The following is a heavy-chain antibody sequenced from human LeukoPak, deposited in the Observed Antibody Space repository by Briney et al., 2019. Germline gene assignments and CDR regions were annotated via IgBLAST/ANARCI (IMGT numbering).Heavy chain of an antibody. J-gene: IGHJ4*02. V-gene: IGHV3-23*01. CDR1: GFTFSSYA. CDR3: AKDKDPVSGWYGGIDY. Sequence: GGSLRLSCAASGFTFSSYAMSWVRQAPGKGLEWVSTLGGGRGTTYYADSVKGRFTISRDNSKSTLYLQMNSLRAEDTAVYHCAKDKDPVSGWYGGIDYWGQGILVTVSS. D-gene: IGHD6-19*01. CDR2: LGGGRGTT.